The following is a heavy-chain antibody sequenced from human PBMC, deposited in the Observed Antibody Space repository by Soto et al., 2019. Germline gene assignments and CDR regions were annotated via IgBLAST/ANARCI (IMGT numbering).Heavy chain of an antibody. CDR1: GGSISSGGYY. D-gene: IGHD2-2*01. CDR3: ARCSLVVVPAPGFDP. V-gene: IGHV4-31*03. CDR2: IYYSGTT. Sequence: SETLSLTCTVPGGSISSGGYYWSWIRQHPGKGLEWIGYIYYSGTTYYNPSLKSRVTISVDTSKNQFSLKLSSVSAADTALYYCARCSLVVVPAPGFDPWGRGTLVTVSS. J-gene: IGHJ5*02.